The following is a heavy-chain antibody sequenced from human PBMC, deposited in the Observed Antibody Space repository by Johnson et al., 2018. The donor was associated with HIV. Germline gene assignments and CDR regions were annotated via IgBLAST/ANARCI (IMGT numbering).Heavy chain of an antibody. CDR3: ARDASYYGSANDAFDI. Sequence: EVQLVESGGGLVQPGGSLRLSCAASGFTVSSNYMSWVRQAPGKGLEWVSVIYSGGSTYYADSVKGRFTISRDNSKNTLYLQMNSLRADDTAVYYCARDASYYGSANDAFDIWGQGTMVTVSS. D-gene: IGHD3-10*01. CDR1: GFTVSSNY. J-gene: IGHJ3*02. V-gene: IGHV3-66*01. CDR2: IYSGGST.